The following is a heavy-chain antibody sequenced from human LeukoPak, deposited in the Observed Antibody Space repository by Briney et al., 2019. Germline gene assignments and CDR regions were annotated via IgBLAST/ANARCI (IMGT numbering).Heavy chain of an antibody. J-gene: IGHJ4*02. V-gene: IGHV1-46*01. Sequence: GASVKVSCKASGYTFTGYYMHWVRQAPGQGLEWMGIINPSGGSTSYAQKFQGRVTMTRDMSTSTVYMELSSLRSEDTAVYYCARDDLYDFWSGYLLDYWGQGTLVTVSS. CDR3: ARDDLYDFWSGYLLDY. CDR2: INPSGGST. D-gene: IGHD3-3*01. CDR1: GYTFTGYY.